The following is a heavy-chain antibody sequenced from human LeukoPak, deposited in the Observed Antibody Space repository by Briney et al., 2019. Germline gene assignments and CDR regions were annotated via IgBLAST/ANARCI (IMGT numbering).Heavy chain of an antibody. J-gene: IGHJ5*02. V-gene: IGHV4-39*01. Sequence: SETLSLTCTVSGGSISSSTYYWRWVRQPPGKGLEWIGCFYYSEGTYYNPSLKSRVTISVDTSKNQFSLKLSSVTAADTAVYYCARHNYGSGILNRGWFDPWGQGTLVTVSS. CDR3: ARHNYGSGILNRGWFDP. CDR2: FYYSEGT. CDR1: GGSISSSTYY. D-gene: IGHD3-10*01.